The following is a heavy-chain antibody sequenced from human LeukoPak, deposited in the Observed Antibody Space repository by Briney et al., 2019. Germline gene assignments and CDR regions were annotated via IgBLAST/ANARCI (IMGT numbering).Heavy chain of an antibody. Sequence: SGTLSLTCAVYGGSFSGYYWSWIRQTPEKGLEWIGEINHSGSTNYNPSLKSRVTISVDTSKNQFSLNLSSVTAADTAAFYCARTKGDFWSGYSSYYYMDVWGKGTTVTVSS. CDR1: GGSFSGYY. V-gene: IGHV4-34*01. CDR2: INHSGST. J-gene: IGHJ6*03. CDR3: ARTKGDFWSGYSSYYYMDV. D-gene: IGHD3-3*01.